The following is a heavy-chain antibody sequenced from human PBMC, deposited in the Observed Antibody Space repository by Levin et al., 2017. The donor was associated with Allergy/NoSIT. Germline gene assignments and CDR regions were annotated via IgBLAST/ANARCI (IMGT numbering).Heavy chain of an antibody. V-gene: IGHV3-53*01. CDR3: ARGRPNWYFDL. CDR2: IYSGGST. Sequence: GGSLRLSCAASGFTVSSNYMSWVRQAPGKGLEWVSLIYSGGSTYYADSVKGRFTISRDNSKNTLYLQMNSLRAEDTALYYCARGRPNWYFDLWGRGTLVTVSS. CDR1: GFTVSSNY. J-gene: IGHJ2*01.